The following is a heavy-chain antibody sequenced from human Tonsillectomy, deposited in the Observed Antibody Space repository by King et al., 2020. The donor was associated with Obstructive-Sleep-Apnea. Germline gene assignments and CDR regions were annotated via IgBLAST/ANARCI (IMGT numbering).Heavy chain of an antibody. CDR2: IYYSGST. D-gene: IGHD3-10*01. J-gene: IGHJ5*02. Sequence: QLQESGPGLVKPPETLSLTCTVSGGSISSYYWNWIRQPPGKGLEWIGDIYYSGSTHYNPSLKSRGNISIDTSKNQFSLGLSSVTAADTAVYYCARDQGYFGSGSYRDNWFDPWGQGTLVTVSS. CDR3: ARDQGYFGSGSYRDNWFDP. CDR1: GGSISSYY. V-gene: IGHV4-59*01.